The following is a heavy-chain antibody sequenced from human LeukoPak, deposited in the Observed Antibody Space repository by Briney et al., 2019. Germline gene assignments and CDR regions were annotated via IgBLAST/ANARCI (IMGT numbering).Heavy chain of an antibody. CDR3: ARVVNSGSYHGFDY. CDR1: GGTFSSYA. CDR2: IIPIFGTA. J-gene: IGHJ4*02. D-gene: IGHD1-26*01. Sequence: GASVKVSCKASGGTFSSYAISWVRQAPGQGLEWMGGIIPIFGTANYAQKFQGRVTITADESTSTAYMELSSLRSEDTAVYYCARVVNSGSYHGFDYWGQGTLVTVSS. V-gene: IGHV1-69*13.